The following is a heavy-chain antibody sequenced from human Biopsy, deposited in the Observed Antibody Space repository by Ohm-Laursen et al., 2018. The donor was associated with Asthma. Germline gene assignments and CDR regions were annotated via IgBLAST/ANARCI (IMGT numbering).Heavy chain of an antibody. D-gene: IGHD4-23*01. CDR3: ARGVVYGGDSYAEYFQH. CDR1: GDSISSENW. J-gene: IGHJ1*01. CDR2: MYHRGTP. Sequence: SETLSLTCGVSGDSISSENWWTWVRQPPGKGLEWIGEMYHRGTPKYNPSLKSRVTISLDKSKNQFSLNLFSVTAADTAVYYCARGVVYGGDSYAEYFQHWGQGTLVTVSS. V-gene: IGHV4/OR15-8*01.